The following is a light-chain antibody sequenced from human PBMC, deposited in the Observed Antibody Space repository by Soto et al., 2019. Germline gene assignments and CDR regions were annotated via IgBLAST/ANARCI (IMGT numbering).Light chain of an antibody. CDR2: WAS. Sequence: DIVMTQSPDSLAVSLGERATINCKSSQIILYSSNNMNYLAWYQQKPGQPPTLLIYWASTRESGVPDRLSVSGSVTDFTLTISSMQAEAVAVYHFQQYYSTLLSFCPGTKVEIK. V-gene: IGKV4-1*01. CDR1: QIILYSSNNMNY. J-gene: IGKJ2*01. CDR3: QQYYSTLLS.